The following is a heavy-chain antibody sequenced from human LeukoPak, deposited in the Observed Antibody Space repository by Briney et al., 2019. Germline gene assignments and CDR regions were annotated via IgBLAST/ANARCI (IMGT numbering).Heavy chain of an antibody. D-gene: IGHD3-10*01. CDR3: ASGSTYYYGSGSYQSFDP. Sequence: ASVKVSCKASGYTFTSYAMNWVRQAPGQGLEWMGWINTNTGNPTYAQGFTGRFVFSLDTSVSTAYLQISSLKAEDTAVYYCASGSTYYYGSGSYQSFDPWGQGTLVTVSS. J-gene: IGHJ5*02. CDR1: GYTFTSYA. V-gene: IGHV7-4-1*02. CDR2: INTNTGNP.